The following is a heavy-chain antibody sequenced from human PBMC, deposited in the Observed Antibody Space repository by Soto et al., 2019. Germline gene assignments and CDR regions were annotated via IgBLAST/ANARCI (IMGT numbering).Heavy chain of an antibody. CDR2: TYYRSKWYN. CDR3: ARNTRGVWDTDNQWLGENDAFDI. V-gene: IGHV6-1*01. CDR1: GDSVSSNSAA. Sequence: SQTLSLTCAISGDSVSSNSAAWNWIRQSPSRGLEWLGRTYYRSKWYNDYAVSVKSRITINPDTSKNQFSLQLNSVTPEDTAVYYCARNTRGVWDTDNQWLGENDAFDIWGQGTMVTVSS. D-gene: IGHD6-19*01. J-gene: IGHJ3*02.